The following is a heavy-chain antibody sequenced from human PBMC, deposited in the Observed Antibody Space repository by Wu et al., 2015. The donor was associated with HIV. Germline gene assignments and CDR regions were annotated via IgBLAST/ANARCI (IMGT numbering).Heavy chain of an antibody. Sequence: QVQLVQSGAEVKKPGASVKVSCKASGYTFTAHYMHWVRQAPGQGLEWVGWINPNSGGTNYAQKFQGRVTMTSNTSINTAYMEVSRLRSDDTAVYYCARLFDHGLMSPASVYNWFDPWGQGTLVTVSS. D-gene: IGHD2-8*01. CDR3: ARLFDHGLMSPASVYNWFDP. CDR2: INPNSGGT. V-gene: IGHV1-2*02. J-gene: IGHJ5*02. CDR1: GYTFTAHY.